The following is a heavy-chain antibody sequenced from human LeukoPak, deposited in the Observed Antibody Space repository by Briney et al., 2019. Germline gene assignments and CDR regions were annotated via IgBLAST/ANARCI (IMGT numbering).Heavy chain of an antibody. CDR2: IIPIFGTA. CDR3: ARNIVVVPEVDYYYYYMDV. D-gene: IGHD2-2*01. V-gene: IGHV1-69*13. J-gene: IGHJ6*03. Sequence: SVKVSCKASGGTFSRYAISWVRQAPGQGLEWMGGIIPIFGTANFAQKFQGRVTITADESTSTAYMELSSLRPEDTAVYYCARNIVVVPEVDYYYYYMDVWGKGTTVTVSS. CDR1: GGTFSRYA.